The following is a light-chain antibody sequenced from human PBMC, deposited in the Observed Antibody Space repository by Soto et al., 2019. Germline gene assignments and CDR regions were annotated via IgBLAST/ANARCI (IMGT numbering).Light chain of an antibody. CDR1: QSVSSRY. Sequence: EIVLTQSPGTRSLSPGERATLSGRDSQSVSSRYLAWYQQKPGQAPRLLIYGTSSRATGIPDRFSGSGSGTDFTLTISRLEPEDFAVYYCQQYGNSPYTFGQGTKLEIK. CDR3: QQYGNSPYT. V-gene: IGKV3-20*01. J-gene: IGKJ2*01. CDR2: GTS.